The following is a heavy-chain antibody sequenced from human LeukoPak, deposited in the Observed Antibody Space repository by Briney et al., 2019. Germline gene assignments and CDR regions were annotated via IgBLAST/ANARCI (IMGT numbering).Heavy chain of an antibody. V-gene: IGHV4-34*01. J-gene: IGHJ4*02. CDR3: ARVGTYTSTWYRFKYFDY. D-gene: IGHD6-13*01. CDR2: INHSGST. CDR1: GGSFSDYY. Sequence: SETLSRTCGVRGGSFSDYYWSWIRQSPGVGLEWIGEINHSGSTNYNPSLKSRVTISVDTPKNQFSLKLSSLTAADTAVYYCARVGTYTSTWYRFKYFDYWGQGTLGTVSS.